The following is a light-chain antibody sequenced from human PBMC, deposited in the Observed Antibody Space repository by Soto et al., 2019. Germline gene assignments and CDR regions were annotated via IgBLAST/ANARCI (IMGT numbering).Light chain of an antibody. J-gene: IGKJ1*01. CDR1: QSISSN. CDR3: QQYTNWPPPWT. CDR2: GAS. V-gene: IGKV3-15*01. Sequence: EMVLTQSPATLSVSPGERATLSCRASQSISSNLAGYQQKPGQAPRLLIYGASTRATGIPARVSGSGSGTEFNHTISSQHSEDFAVDCSQQYTNWPPPWTFGQGTKVEIK.